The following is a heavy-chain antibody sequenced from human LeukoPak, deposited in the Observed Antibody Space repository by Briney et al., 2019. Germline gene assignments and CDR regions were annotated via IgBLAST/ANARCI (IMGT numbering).Heavy chain of an antibody. J-gene: IGHJ3*02. Sequence: PSETLSLTCTVSGGSISSYYWSWIRQPPGKGLEWIGYIYYSGGTNYNPSLKSRVTISVDTSKNQFSLKLSSVTAADTAVYYCARGTRDAAFDIWGQGTMVTVSS. V-gene: IGHV4-59*01. D-gene: IGHD1-14*01. CDR3: ARGTRDAAFDI. CDR1: GGSISSYY. CDR2: IYYSGGT.